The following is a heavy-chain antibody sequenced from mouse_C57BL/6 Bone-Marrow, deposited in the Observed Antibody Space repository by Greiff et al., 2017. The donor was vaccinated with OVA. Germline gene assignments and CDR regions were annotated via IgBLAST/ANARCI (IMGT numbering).Heavy chain of an antibody. CDR2: IWSGGST. Sequence: QVHVKQSGPGLVQPSQNLSITCTVSGFSLTSYGVHWVRQSPGKGLEWLGVIWSGGSTDYNAAFISRLSISKDNSKSQVFFKMNSLQADDTAIYYCARNPWHWYFDVWGTGTTVTVSS. J-gene: IGHJ1*03. CDR3: ARNPWHWYFDV. CDR1: GFSLTSYG. V-gene: IGHV2-2*01.